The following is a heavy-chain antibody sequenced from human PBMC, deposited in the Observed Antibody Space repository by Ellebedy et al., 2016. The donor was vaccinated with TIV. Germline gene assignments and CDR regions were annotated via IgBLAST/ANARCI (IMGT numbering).Heavy chain of an antibody. CDR2: IYWNDDK. CDR1: GFSLSTSGVG. CDR3: ALTHLVFYANAFDI. J-gene: IGHJ3*02. Sequence: SGPTLVKPTQTLTLTCTFSGFSLSTSGVGVGWIRQPPGKALEWLALIYWNDDKRYSPSLKSRLTITKDTSKNQVVLTMTNMDPVDTATYYCALTHLVFYANAFDIWGQGTMVTVSS. D-gene: IGHD3-3*02. V-gene: IGHV2-5*01.